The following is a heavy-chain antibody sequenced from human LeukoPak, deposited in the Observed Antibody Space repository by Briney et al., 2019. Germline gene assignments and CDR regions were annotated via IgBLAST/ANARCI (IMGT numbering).Heavy chain of an antibody. CDR1: GFTFSSYD. CDR2: ISGSGGRT. Sequence: GGSLRLSCAASGFTFSSYDMSWVRQAPGKGLEWVPDISGSGGRTHYADSVKGRFTISRDNSKNTLYLQMNSLRAEDTAVYYCAKDRAYYDSSGLFDYWGQGTLVTVSS. CDR3: AKDRAYYDSSGLFDY. V-gene: IGHV3-23*01. D-gene: IGHD3-22*01. J-gene: IGHJ4*02.